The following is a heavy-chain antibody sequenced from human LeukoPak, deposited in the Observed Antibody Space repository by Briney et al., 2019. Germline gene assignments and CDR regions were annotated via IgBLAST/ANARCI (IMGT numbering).Heavy chain of an antibody. CDR2: ISGSGGST. CDR3: AKGSYGSGRGGGYDY. J-gene: IGHJ4*02. Sequence: GGSLRLSCAASGFTFSSYAMSWVRQAPGKGLGWVSAISGSGGSTYYADSVKGRFTNSRDNSKNTLYLQMHSLRAEDTAVYYCAKGSYGSGRGGGYDYWGQGTLVTVSS. V-gene: IGHV3-23*01. CDR1: GFTFSSYA. D-gene: IGHD3-10*01.